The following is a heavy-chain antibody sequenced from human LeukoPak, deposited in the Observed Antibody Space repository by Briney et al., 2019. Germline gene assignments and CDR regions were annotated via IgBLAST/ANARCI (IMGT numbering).Heavy chain of an antibody. V-gene: IGHV4-39*07. CDR3: ARERDGGNPQGAFDY. CDR1: GGSISSSSYY. J-gene: IGHJ4*02. D-gene: IGHD4-23*01. Sequence: SETLSLTCTVSGGSISSSSYYWGWIRQPPGKGLEWIGSIYYSGSTYYNPSLKSRVTISVDTSKNQFSLKLSSVTAADTAVYYCARERDGGNPQGAFDYWGQGTLVTVSS. CDR2: IYYSGST.